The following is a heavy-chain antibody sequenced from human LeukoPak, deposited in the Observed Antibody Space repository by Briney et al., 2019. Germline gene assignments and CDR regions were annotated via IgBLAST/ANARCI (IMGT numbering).Heavy chain of an antibody. V-gene: IGHV3-23*01. CDR1: GFTFSSYA. Sequence: GGSLRLSCAASGFTFSSYAMSWVRQAPGKGLEWVSAISGSGGSTYYADSVKGRFTISRDNSKNTLYLQMNSLRAEDTAVYYCARDSGSYRAFDIWGQGTMVTVSS. CDR2: ISGSGGST. D-gene: IGHD1-26*01. CDR3: ARDSGSYRAFDI. J-gene: IGHJ3*02.